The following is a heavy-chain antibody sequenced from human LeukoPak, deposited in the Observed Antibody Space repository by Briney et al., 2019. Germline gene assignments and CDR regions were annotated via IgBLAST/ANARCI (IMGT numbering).Heavy chain of an antibody. CDR1: GVSFSGYY. J-gene: IGHJ6*03. V-gene: IGHV4-34*01. CDR3: ARCTPGSPWYMDV. D-gene: IGHD6-13*01. Sequence: SETLSLTCAVYGVSFSGYYWSWIRQPPGKGLEWIGEINHRGGANYSPSHKSRVSISVDTSKNQFSLKLSSVTAADTAVYYCARCTPGSPWYMDVWGKGTTVTVAS. CDR2: INHRGGA.